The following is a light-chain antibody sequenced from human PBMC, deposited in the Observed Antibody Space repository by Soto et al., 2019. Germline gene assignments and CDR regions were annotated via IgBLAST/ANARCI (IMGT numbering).Light chain of an antibody. V-gene: IGKV1-5*01. CDR2: GAS. CDR3: QQYKSYSQT. CDR1: QSIRSW. J-gene: IGKJ1*01. Sequence: DIQMTQSPSTLSASVGDRVTIACRASQSIRSWLAWYQQKPGKAPKVLIYGASSLETGVPPRFSGSGSGTEFTLTISSLQPDDFATYYCQQYKSYSQTFGQGTKVDIK.